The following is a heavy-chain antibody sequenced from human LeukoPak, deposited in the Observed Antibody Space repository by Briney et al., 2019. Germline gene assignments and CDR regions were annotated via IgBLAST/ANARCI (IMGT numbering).Heavy chain of an antibody. CDR1: GGTFSSCA. CDR3: ARGMIFGVVLDYYGMDV. CDR2: IIPISGTA. D-gene: IGHD3-3*01. Sequence: ASVKVSCKASGGTFSSCAISWVRQAPGQGLEWMGGIIPISGTANYAQKFQGRVTITADESTSTAYMELSSLRSEDTAVYYCARGMIFGVVLDYYGMDVWGQGTTVTVSS. J-gene: IGHJ6*02. V-gene: IGHV1-69*13.